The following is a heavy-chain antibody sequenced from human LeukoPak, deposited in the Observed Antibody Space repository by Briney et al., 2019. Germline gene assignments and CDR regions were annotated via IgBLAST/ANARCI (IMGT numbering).Heavy chain of an antibody. Sequence: PGGSLRLSCAASGFTVSSNYMSWVRQAPGKGLEWVSVIYSGGSTYYADSVKGRFTISRDNSKNTLYLQMNSLRGEDTAVYYCASSVTNYDSSGYYNNWGQGTLVTVSS. CDR2: IYSGGST. CDR1: GFTVSSNY. D-gene: IGHD3-22*01. J-gene: IGHJ4*02. V-gene: IGHV3-53*01. CDR3: ASSVTNYDSSGYYNN.